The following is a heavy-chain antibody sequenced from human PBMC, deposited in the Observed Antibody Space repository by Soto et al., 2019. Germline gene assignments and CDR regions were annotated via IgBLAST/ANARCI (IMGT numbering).Heavy chain of an antibody. CDR3: ARWSGVRGYDVKFDY. CDR2: TYYRSKWYN. J-gene: IGHJ4*02. Sequence: SETLSLTCAISGDSVSSNSAAWNWIRQSPSRGLEWLGRTYYRSKWYNDYAVSVKSRITINPDTSKNQFSLQLNSVTPEDTAVYYCARWSGVRGYDVKFDYWGQGTLVTVSS. V-gene: IGHV6-1*01. D-gene: IGHD3-3*01. CDR1: GDSVSSNSAA.